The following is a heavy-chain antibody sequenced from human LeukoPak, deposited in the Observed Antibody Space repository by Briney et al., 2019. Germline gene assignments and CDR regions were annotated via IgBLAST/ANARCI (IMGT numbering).Heavy chain of an antibody. Sequence: ASVKVSCKASGYTFTGYYMHWVRQAPGQGLEWMGWISAYNGNTNYAQKLQGRVTMTTDTSTSTAYMELRSLRSDDTAVYYCARLTYGSGSYSWFDPWGQGTLVTVSS. J-gene: IGHJ5*02. CDR3: ARLTYGSGSYSWFDP. V-gene: IGHV1-18*04. CDR1: GYTFTGYY. CDR2: ISAYNGNT. D-gene: IGHD3-10*01.